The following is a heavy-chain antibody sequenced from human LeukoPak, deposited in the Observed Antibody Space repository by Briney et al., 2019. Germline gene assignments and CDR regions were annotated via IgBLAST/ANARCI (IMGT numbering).Heavy chain of an antibody. CDR3: ARIGYYPSDFDY. D-gene: IGHD3-22*01. V-gene: IGHV3-30*01. CDR1: GFTFSSCA. CDR2: ISYDGSNK. Sequence: GGSLRLSCAASGFTFSSCAMHWVRQAPGKGLEWVAVISYDGSNKYYADSVKGRFTISRDNSKNTLYLQMNSLRAEDTAVYYCARIGYYPSDFDYWGQGTLVTVSS. J-gene: IGHJ4*02.